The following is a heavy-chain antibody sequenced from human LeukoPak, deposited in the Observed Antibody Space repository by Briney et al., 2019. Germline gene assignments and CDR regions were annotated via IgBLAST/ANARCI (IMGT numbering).Heavy chain of an antibody. D-gene: IGHD3-22*01. CDR3: ATSRGHSSGYYRPLYAFDI. CDR2: IYYSGST. CDR1: GGSISSYY. V-gene: IGHV4-59*01. J-gene: IGHJ3*02. Sequence: SETLTLTCTVSGGSISSYYWSWIRQPPGKGLEWIGYIYYSGSTNYNPSLKSRVTISVDTSKNQFSLKLSSVTAADTAVYYCATSRGHSSGYYRPLYAFDIWGQGTMVTVSS.